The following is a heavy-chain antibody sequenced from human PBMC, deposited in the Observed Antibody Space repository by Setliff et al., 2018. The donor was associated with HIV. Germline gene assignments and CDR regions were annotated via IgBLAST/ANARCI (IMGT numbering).Heavy chain of an antibody. CDR3: VRVGYCGYNCYGAFDI. V-gene: IGHV3-74*01. D-gene: IGHD2-21*02. CDR2: INGDGTRT. Sequence: GGSLRLSCAASGFTFSSYWMHWVRQAPGKGLVWVSRINGDGTRTHYADSVKGRFTISRDNAKDTLHLQMSSLRAEDTAVYYCVRVGYCGYNCYGAFDIWGQGTMVTVSS. CDR1: GFTFSSYW. J-gene: IGHJ3*02.